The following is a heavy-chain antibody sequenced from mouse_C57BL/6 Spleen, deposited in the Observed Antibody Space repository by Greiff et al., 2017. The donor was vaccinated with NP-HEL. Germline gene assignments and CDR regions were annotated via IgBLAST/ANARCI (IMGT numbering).Heavy chain of an antibody. CDR1: GYTLTDYY. J-gene: IGHJ4*01. D-gene: IGHD2-3*01. Sequence: EVQLQQSGPVLVKPGASVKMSCKASGYTLTDYYMNWVKQSHGKSLEWIGVINPYNGGTSYNQKFKGKATLTVDKSSSTAYMELNSLTSEDSAVYYCARRMVTNAMDYWGQGTSVTVSS. CDR3: ARRMVTNAMDY. CDR2: INPYNGGT. V-gene: IGHV1-19*01.